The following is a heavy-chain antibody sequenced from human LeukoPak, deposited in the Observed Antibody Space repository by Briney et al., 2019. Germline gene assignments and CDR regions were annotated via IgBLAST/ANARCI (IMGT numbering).Heavy chain of an antibody. V-gene: IGHV3-48*02. Sequence: GGPLRLSCAASGFTFSMNWVRQTPGKGLEWVSYISSSSSRIYYVDSVKGRFTISRDKAKNSLYLQMNSLRDEDTAIYYCARAGSGWYFDYWGQGTLVTVSS. CDR1: GFTFS. D-gene: IGHD6-19*01. CDR2: ISSSSSRI. CDR3: ARAGSGWYFDY. J-gene: IGHJ4*02.